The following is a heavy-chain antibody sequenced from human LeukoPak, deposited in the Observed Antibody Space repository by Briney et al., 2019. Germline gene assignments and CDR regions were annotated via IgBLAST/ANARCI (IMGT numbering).Heavy chain of an antibody. V-gene: IGHV4-59*08. D-gene: IGHD3-10*01. CDR2: IYYSGST. CDR1: GGSISSYY. J-gene: IGHJ3*02. CDR3: ARLSGPRITMVRGVDDAFDI. Sequence: PSETLSLTCTVSGGSISSYYWSWIRQPPGKGLEWIGYIYYSGSTNYNPSLKSRVTISVDTSKNQFSLKLSSVTAADTAVYYCARLSGPRITMVRGVDDAFDIWGQGTMVTASS.